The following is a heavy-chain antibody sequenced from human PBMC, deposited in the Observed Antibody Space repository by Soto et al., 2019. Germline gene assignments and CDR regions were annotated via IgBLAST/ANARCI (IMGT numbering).Heavy chain of an antibody. CDR2: IYHSGST. CDR3: ARVSSGYFDWPYAPYYYYGMDV. V-gene: IGHV4-4*02. J-gene: IGHJ6*02. CDR1: GGSISSSNW. Sequence: RSLTCAVSGGSISSSNWWSWVRQPPGKGLEWIGEIYHSGSTNYNPSLKSRVTISVDKSKNQFSLKLSSVTAAGTAVYYCARVSSGYFDWPYAPYYYYGMDVWGQGTTVTVSS. D-gene: IGHD3-9*01.